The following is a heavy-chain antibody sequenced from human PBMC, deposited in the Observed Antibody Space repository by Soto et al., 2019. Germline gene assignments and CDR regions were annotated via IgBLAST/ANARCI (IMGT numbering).Heavy chain of an antibody. CDR1: GFTFRSND. CDR2: IYSGGST. CDR3: ATRPLLPGAP. D-gene: IGHD3-22*01. Sequence: EVQLVESGGGLIQPGGSLRLSCAASGFTFRSNDMNWVRQAPGKGLEWVSLIYSGGSTYYADSVKGRFTISRDNSKNTLYLQMSSLRAEDTAVYNCATRPLLPGAPWGQGTMVTVSS. V-gene: IGHV3-53*01. J-gene: IGHJ3*01.